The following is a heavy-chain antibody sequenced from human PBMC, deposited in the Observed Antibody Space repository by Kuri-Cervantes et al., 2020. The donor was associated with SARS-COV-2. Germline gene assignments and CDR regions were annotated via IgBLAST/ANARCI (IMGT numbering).Heavy chain of an antibody. CDR2: IYYSGST. J-gene: IGHJ4*02. Sequence: GSLRLSCTVSGGSISSHYWSWIRQPPGKGLEWIGYIYYSGSTNYNPSLKSRVTISVDTSKNQFSLKLCSVTAADTAVYYCARVEGYCSSTSCYTGAFDYWGQGTLVTVSS. CDR3: ARVEGYCSSTSCYTGAFDY. V-gene: IGHV4-59*11. D-gene: IGHD2-2*02. CDR1: GGSISSHY.